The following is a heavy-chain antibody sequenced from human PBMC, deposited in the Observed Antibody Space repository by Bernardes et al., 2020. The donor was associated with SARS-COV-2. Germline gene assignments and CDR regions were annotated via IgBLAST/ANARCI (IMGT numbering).Heavy chain of an antibody. J-gene: IGHJ6*02. V-gene: IGHV4-34*01. D-gene: IGHD2-21*01. CDR1: GGSFSGYF. Sequence: SETLSLTCAVDGGSFSGYFWSWIRQSPGKGLEWIGEINHRGNTNYNPSLESRVTISVDTSKNQFSLTLTSVTAADTAVYYCARIIPYCGAGGCYGLDVWGQGTTVTVSS. CDR2: INHRGNT. CDR3: ARIIPYCGAGGCYGLDV.